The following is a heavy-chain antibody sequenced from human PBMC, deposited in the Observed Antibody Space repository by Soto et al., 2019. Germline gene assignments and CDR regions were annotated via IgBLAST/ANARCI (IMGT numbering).Heavy chain of an antibody. V-gene: IGHV4-4*02. D-gene: IGHD1-1*01. Sequence: SETLSLTCTLSGGSVRAPDWWNWVRQSPDKGLEWIAEVHVSGHSNYNPSLRSRFSVSIDSSKNQFYLNLNSVTAADTAIYYRARVRQGCSANNCYFDPWGQGTQVTVSS. CDR1: GGSVRAPDW. CDR3: ARVRQGCSANNCYFDP. J-gene: IGHJ5*01. CDR2: VHVSGHS.